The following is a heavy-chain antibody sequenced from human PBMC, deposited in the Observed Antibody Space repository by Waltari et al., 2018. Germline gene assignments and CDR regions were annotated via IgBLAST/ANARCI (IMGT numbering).Heavy chain of an antibody. J-gene: IGHJ4*02. V-gene: IGHV4-38-2*01. CDR2: IYHSGST. CDR3: ARLGIAAAGIEY. D-gene: IGHD6-13*01. CDR1: GSSIISGYY. Sequence: QVQLQESGQGLVKPSETLSLTCAVSGSSIISGYYLGWIRQPPGKGLEWRGSIYHSGSTYYNPSRKSRVTISVDTSKNQFSLKLSSVTAADTAVYYCARLGIAAAGIEYWGQGTLVTVSS.